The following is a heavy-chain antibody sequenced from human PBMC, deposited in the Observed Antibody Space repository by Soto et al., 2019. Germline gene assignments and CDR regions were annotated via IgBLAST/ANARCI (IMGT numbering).Heavy chain of an antibody. CDR2: IYWDDDN. J-gene: IGHJ4*02. D-gene: IGHD6-19*01. CDR1: GFSLTSTAVG. Sequence: QITLKESGPTLVKPTQTLTLTCTFSGFSLTSTAVGVNWIRQPPGKALEWLALIYWDDDNQYSPSLKSRLSITKDNSKNQVVLTMTNMDPVDTATYSCAHGSGWLSDYLGPGTLVTVSS. V-gene: IGHV2-5*02. CDR3: AHGSGWLSDY.